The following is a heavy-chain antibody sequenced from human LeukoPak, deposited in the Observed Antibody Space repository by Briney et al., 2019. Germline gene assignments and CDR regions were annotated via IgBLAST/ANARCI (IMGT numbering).Heavy chain of an antibody. CDR3: ARDQVAAAGTNWFDP. V-gene: IGHV1-69*05. D-gene: IGHD6-13*01. J-gene: IGHJ5*02. Sequence: GSSVKVSCKASGGTFSSYAISWVRQAPGQGLEWMGGIIPIFGTANYAQKFQGRVTTTTDESTSTAYMELSSLRSEDTAVYYCARDQVAAAGTNWFDPWGQGTLVTVSS. CDR2: IIPIFGTA. CDR1: GGTFSSYA.